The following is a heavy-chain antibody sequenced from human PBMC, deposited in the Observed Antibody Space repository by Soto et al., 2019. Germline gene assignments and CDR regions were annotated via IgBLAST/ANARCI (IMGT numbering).Heavy chain of an antibody. CDR1: GFTFSSYG. CDR2: IWFDGSNK. Sequence: GGSLRLSCAASGFTFSSYGMHWVRQAPGKGLEWVAVIWFDGSNKYYADSVKGRFTISRDNSKNTPYLQMNSLRAEDTAVYYCARAGLGFGELLNSYGMDVWGQGTTVTVSS. J-gene: IGHJ6*02. CDR3: ARAGLGFGELLNSYGMDV. V-gene: IGHV3-33*01. D-gene: IGHD3-10*01.